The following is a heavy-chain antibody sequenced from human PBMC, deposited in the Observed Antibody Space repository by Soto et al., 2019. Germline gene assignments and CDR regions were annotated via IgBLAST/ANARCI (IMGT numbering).Heavy chain of an antibody. J-gene: IGHJ4*02. Sequence: ASVKVSCKVSRYTLTELSMHWVRQAPGKGLEWMGGFDPEDGETIYAQKFQGRVTMTEDTSTDTAYMELSSLRSEDTAVYYCATDSMLITGTHYFDYWGQGTLVTVSS. CDR1: RYTLTELS. CDR3: ATDSMLITGTHYFDY. CDR2: FDPEDGET. V-gene: IGHV1-24*01. D-gene: IGHD1-7*01.